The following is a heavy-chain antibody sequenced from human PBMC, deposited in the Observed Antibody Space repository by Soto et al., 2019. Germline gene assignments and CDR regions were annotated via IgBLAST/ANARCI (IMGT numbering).Heavy chain of an antibody. CDR1: GFNFSSYG. CDR3: ARDQTDSGGYSDS. V-gene: IGHV3-33*01. Sequence: SLILSCEASGFNFSSYGIHLVRQAPGKGLEWVAIIWNDGSNEYYADSVKGRFTISRDNSKNTVYLQVSKLRAEDTAVYFCARDQTDSGGYSDSWGQGTLVTVSS. D-gene: IGHD3-22*01. J-gene: IGHJ4*02. CDR2: IWNDGSNE.